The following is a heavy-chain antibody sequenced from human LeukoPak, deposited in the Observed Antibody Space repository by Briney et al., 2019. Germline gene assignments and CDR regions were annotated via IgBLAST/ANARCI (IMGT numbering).Heavy chain of an antibody. J-gene: IGHJ4*02. CDR3: AKDHYGSGNYFFYFDY. Sequence: GGSLRLSCAASGFTFSSYWMSWVRQAPGKGLEWVANIKQDGSEKYYVDSVKGRFTISRDNAKNSLYLQMNSLRAEDTAVYYCAKDHYGSGNYFFYFDYWGQGTLVTVSS. V-gene: IGHV3-7*03. CDR1: GFTFSSYW. CDR2: IKQDGSEK. D-gene: IGHD3-10*01.